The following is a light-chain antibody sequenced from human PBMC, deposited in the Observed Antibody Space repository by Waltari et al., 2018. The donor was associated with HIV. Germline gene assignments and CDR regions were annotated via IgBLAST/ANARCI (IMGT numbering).Light chain of an antibody. J-gene: IGKJ1*01. Sequence: DIVLTQSPGTLSLSPGERATLSCRASQSVSSNYLAWYQQKHGQASRLLIYATSTRATDIPDRFSGSGAATDSTLSISRLEPEDFAVYYCQQYDGSPPWTFGQGTKVEIK. CDR3: QQYDGSPPWT. V-gene: IGKV3-20*01. CDR1: QSVSSNY. CDR2: ATS.